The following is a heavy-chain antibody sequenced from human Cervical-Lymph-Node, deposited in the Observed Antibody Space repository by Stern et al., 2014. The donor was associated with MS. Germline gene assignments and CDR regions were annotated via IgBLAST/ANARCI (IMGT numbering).Heavy chain of an antibody. CDR2: LFPFFGTP. CDR3: ATSTYGLVH. Sequence: QVQLGQSGTEVKKPGSSGEVSCKAAGGTFDSYGISWVRQAPGQGLGWMGGLFPFFGTPIYAQKFQGRVTMTADESTTTAYMDLTSLSVEDTAVYYCATSTYGLVHWGQGTLVTVSS. V-gene: IGHV1-69*01. D-gene: IGHD3-10*01. CDR1: GGTFDSYG. J-gene: IGHJ4*02.